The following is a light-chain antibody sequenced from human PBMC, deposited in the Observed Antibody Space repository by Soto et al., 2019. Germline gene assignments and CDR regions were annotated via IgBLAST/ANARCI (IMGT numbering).Light chain of an antibody. CDR1: QGISSF. Sequence: DVQMTKSPSSLSASVGDIVTFTWRASQGISSFLAWYQQLPGKVPKLLIYSASTLQSGVPSRFSGSGSGTDYTLTISSLQPEDFATYYCQQSYRTPWTFGQGTKVDIK. CDR2: SAS. J-gene: IGKJ1*01. CDR3: QQSYRTPWT. V-gene: IGKV1-27*01.